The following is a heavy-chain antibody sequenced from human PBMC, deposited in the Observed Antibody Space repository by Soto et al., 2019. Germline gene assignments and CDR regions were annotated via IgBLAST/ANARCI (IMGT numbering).Heavy chain of an antibody. J-gene: IGHJ6*02. D-gene: IGHD3-22*01. V-gene: IGHV3-21*01. CDR2: ISSSSSYI. CDR1: GFTFSSYS. Sequence: GGSLRLSCAASGFTFSSYSMNWVSQAQGEGLEWVSSISSSSSYIYYADSVKGRFTISRDNAKNSLYLQMNSLRAEDTAVYYCASSPYYDSSGYYGLRSDYYGMDVWGQGTTVTVSS. CDR3: ASSPYYDSSGYYGLRSDYYGMDV.